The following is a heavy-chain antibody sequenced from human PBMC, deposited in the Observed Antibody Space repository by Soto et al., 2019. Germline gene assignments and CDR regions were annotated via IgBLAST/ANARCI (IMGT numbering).Heavy chain of an antibody. CDR3: AKDLFSGYSYGYKGVDY. CDR1: GFTFSSYG. J-gene: IGHJ4*02. CDR2: ISYDGSNK. Sequence: PGGSLRLSCAASGFTFSSYGMHWVRQAPGKGLEWVAVISYDGSNKYYADSVKGRFTISRDNSKNTLYLQMNSLRAEDTAVYYCAKDLFSGYSYGYKGVDYWGQGTLVTVSS. D-gene: IGHD5-18*01. V-gene: IGHV3-30*18.